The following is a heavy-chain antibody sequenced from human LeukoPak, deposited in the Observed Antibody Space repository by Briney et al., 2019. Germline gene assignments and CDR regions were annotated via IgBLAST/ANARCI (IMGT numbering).Heavy chain of an antibody. D-gene: IGHD3-3*01. CDR1: GYTFTSYY. CDR3: ATVTRGLRFLEWLYFGDY. J-gene: IGHJ4*02. V-gene: IGHV1-46*01. Sequence: ASVKVSCKASGYTFTSYYMHWVRQAPGQGLEWMGIINPSGGSTSYAQKFQGRVTMTRDMSTSTVYMELSSLRSEDTAVYYCATVTRGLRFLEWLYFGDYWGQGTLVTVSS. CDR2: INPSGGST.